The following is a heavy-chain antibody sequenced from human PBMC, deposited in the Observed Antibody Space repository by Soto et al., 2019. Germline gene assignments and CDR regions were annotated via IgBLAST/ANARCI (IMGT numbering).Heavy chain of an antibody. Sequence: PGGSLRLSCAASGCIFSNAWINWVRQAPGKVLEWVGRVKSKTDGGTTDFAAPVKGRFAISRDDSKNMVYLELNSLKTEDTAIYYCTTDSYMTNIIVRFDYWGHGTLVTVSS. D-gene: IGHD4-17*01. CDR2: VKSKTDGGTT. CDR1: GCIFSNAW. V-gene: IGHV3-15*07. J-gene: IGHJ4*01. CDR3: TTDSYMTNIIVRFDY.